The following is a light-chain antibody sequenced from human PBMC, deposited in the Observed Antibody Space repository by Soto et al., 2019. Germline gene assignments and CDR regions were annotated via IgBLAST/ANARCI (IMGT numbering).Light chain of an antibody. J-gene: IGKJ1*01. CDR1: QSVSSN. CDR3: QQHNNWLRT. CDR2: AAS. V-gene: IGKV3-15*01. Sequence: EILITQSPATLSVSPGERSTLSGSASQSVSSNLDWYQQKPGQAPRLLIYAASTRATGIPARFSGSGSGTEFTLTISSLQSEDFAVYYCQQHNNWLRTFGQGTKVEIK.